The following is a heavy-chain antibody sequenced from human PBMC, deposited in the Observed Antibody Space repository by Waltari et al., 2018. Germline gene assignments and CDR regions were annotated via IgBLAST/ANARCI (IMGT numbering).Heavy chain of an antibody. CDR2: ISWEGSTT. V-gene: IGHV3-43D*03. CDR3: ARDSRGYSGWVDY. D-gene: IGHD6-19*01. J-gene: IGHJ4*02. CDR1: GFTFDDYA. Sequence: EVQLVESGGVVVQPGGSLRLSCAASGFTFDDYAMHWVRQAPGKGRGWVSLISWEGSTTSYADSVKGRFTISRDNSKNSLYLQMNSLRAEDNALYYCARDSRGYSGWVDYWGQGTLVTVSS.